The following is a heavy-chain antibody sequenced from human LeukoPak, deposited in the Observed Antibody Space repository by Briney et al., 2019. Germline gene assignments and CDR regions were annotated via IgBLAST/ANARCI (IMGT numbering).Heavy chain of an antibody. Sequence: ASVKVSCKASGYTFPGYHMHWVRQAPGQGLEWMGWINPNSGGTNYAQKFQGRVTMTRDTSISTAYMELSRLRSDDTAVYYCAREHSSSSGKVFDYWGQGTLVTVSS. J-gene: IGHJ4*02. CDR1: GYTFPGYH. CDR2: INPNSGGT. CDR3: AREHSSSSGKVFDY. V-gene: IGHV1-2*02. D-gene: IGHD6-6*01.